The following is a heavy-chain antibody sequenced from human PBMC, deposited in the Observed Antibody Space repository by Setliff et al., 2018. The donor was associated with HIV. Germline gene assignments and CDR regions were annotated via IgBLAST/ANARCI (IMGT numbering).Heavy chain of an antibody. CDR2: IYYSGST. D-gene: IGHD6-6*01. Sequence: SETLSLTCTVSGGSISSGSYYWSWIRQPPGKGLEWIGSIYYSGSTYYNPSLKSRVTISVDTSKNQFSLKLSSVNAADTAVYYCARVLEQVVSDYWGQGTLVTVSS. CDR1: GGSISSGSYY. V-gene: IGHV4-39*07. CDR3: ARVLEQVVSDY. J-gene: IGHJ4*02.